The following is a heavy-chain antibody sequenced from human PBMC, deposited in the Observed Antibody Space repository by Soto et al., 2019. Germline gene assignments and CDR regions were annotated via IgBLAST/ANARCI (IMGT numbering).Heavy chain of an antibody. CDR1: GFTFTTYG. D-gene: IGHD1-26*01. V-gene: IGHV3-30*18. Sequence: QVQLVDSGGGVVQPGRSLRLSCAASGFTFTTYGMHWVRRAPGKGLEWVAVISYDGSHAYYADSVKGRFTISRDNSKNTLYLQINSRRAEDTAVYYCAKERTYSVASGFDYWGRGPLVTVSS. CDR3: AKERTYSVASGFDY. CDR2: ISYDGSHA. J-gene: IGHJ4*02.